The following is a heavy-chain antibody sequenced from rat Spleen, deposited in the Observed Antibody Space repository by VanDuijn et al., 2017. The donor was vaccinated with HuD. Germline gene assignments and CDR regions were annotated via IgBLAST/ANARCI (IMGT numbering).Heavy chain of an antibody. CDR1: GFTFSVYG. CDR3: ATDGYYDGIYYSVYIMDA. Sequence: EVQLVESGGGLVQPGRSLKLSCVASGFTFSVYGMHWIRQAPTKGLEWVASISPSGTKSHYRDSVKGRFTISRDNAKSTLYLQMDSLKSEDTATYYCATDGYYDGIYYSVYIMDAWAQGASVTVSS. J-gene: IGHJ4*01. V-gene: IGHV5-19*01. CDR2: ISPSGTKS. D-gene: IGHD1-12*02.